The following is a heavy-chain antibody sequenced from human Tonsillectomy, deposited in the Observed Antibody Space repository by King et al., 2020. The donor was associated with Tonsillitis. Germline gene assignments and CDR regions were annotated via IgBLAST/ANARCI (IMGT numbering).Heavy chain of an antibody. V-gene: IGHV5-51*03. Sequence: VQLVESGSEVKKPGESLKISCKGSGYSFRSHWIAWVRQMPGKGLEWMGVIYPGDSDTRYRPFFQGQVTISADKSPSTAYLQWSSLKASDTATYYCARGLNFRSGYYHDDAFDIWGQGKMVTVSS. D-gene: IGHD3-22*01. CDR2: IYPGDSDT. J-gene: IGHJ3*02. CDR1: GYSFRSHW. CDR3: ARGLNFRSGYYHDDAFDI.